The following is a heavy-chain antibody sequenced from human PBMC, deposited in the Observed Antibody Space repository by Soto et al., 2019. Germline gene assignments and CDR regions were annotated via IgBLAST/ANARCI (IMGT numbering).Heavy chain of an antibody. CDR3: ARDSLWPGIAVAGIDY. D-gene: IGHD6-19*01. CDR2: IWYDGSNK. J-gene: IGHJ4*02. Sequence: GGSLRLSCAASGFTFSSYGMHWVRQAPGKGLEWVAVIWYDGSNKYYADSVKGRFTISRDNSKNTLYLQMNSLRAEDTAVYYCARDSLWPGIAVAGIDYWGQGTLVTVSS. V-gene: IGHV3-33*01. CDR1: GFTFSSYG.